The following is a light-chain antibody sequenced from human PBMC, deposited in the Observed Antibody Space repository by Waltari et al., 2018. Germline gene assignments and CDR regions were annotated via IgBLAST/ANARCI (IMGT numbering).Light chain of an antibody. Sequence: DIQMTQAPSSLSASVGDTVTITSPANHDISDYLNWYQQKPGKAPNLLISDASHLEAGVPSRFSGSGYGTDFTFTISSLQPEDFATYYCQQHDNPPFTFGQGTKLEIK. CDR3: QQHDNPPFT. J-gene: IGKJ2*01. CDR2: DAS. CDR1: HDISDY. V-gene: IGKV1-33*01.